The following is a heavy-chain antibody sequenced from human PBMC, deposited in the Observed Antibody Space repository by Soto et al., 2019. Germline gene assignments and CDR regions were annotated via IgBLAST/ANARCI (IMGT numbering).Heavy chain of an antibody. Sequence: QVQLVEAGGYVVQPGRSLRLSCAASGFIFRNYGMHWVRQAPGKGLEWGAVISYDGSTEHYADSVKGRFTIARDNSNNTLQLQKNSLGADEPAVYYCARESYNTFNLDYWGHGTLVAVSS. CDR1: GFIFRNYG. CDR3: ARESYNTFNLDY. V-gene: IGHV3-30*03. D-gene: IGHD1-20*01. J-gene: IGHJ4*01. CDR2: ISYDGSTE.